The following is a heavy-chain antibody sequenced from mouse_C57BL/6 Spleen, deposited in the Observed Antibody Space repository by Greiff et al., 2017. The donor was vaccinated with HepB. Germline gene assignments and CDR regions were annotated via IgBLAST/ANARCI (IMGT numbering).Heavy chain of an antibody. Sequence: VQLQQPGAELVRPGSSVKLSCKASGYTFTSYWMDWVKQRPGQGLEWIGNIYPSDSETHYNQKFKDKATLTVDKSSSTAYMQLSSLTSEDSAVYYCARGGYGSSSWYFDVWGTGTTVTVSS. V-gene: IGHV1-61*01. D-gene: IGHD1-1*01. J-gene: IGHJ1*03. CDR1: GYTFTSYW. CDR3: ARGGYGSSSWYFDV. CDR2: IYPSDSET.